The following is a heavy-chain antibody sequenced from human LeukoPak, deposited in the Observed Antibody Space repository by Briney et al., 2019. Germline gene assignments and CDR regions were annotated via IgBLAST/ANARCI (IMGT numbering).Heavy chain of an antibody. CDR3: TVDKIYGDYGPRAFDF. V-gene: IGHV1-24*01. D-gene: IGHD4-17*01. Sequence: ASVKVSCKVSGHILTELSIHWVRQAPGKGLEWMGGFHSEDGKIIYAQKFQDRVTMTDDRSTDTAYMELNSLTSEDTAVYYCTVDKIYGDYGPRAFDFWGQGTMVTVSS. J-gene: IGHJ3*01. CDR1: GHILTELS. CDR2: FHSEDGKI.